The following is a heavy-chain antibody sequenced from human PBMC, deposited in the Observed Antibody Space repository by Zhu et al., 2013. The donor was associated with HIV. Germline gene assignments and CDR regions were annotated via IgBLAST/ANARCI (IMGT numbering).Heavy chain of an antibody. Sequence: QVQLVQSGAEVAKPGASLKVSCQASGYSFSDYYIQWVRQAPGQGLEWMGWMNPRSENTGSHPRFQDRITMTWDTSTGTAHLEVTRLTSVDTALYFCARAASRHCGKRRCYWGTQNLWGQGTQVTVSS. CDR2: MNPRSENT. V-gene: IGHV1-8*02. D-gene: IGHD2-21*01. CDR1: GYSFSDYY. CDR3: ARAASRHCGKRRCYWGTQNL. J-gene: IGHJ4*03.